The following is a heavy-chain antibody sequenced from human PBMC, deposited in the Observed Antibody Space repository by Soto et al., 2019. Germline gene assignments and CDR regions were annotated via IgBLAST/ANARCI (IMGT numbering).Heavy chain of an antibody. Sequence: EVQLVESGGGLVQPGRSLRLSCAASGFTFDDYAMHWVRQAPGKGLEWVSGISWNSGSIGYADSVKGRFTISRDNAKNSLYLQMNSLRAEDTALYYCAKLPFWSGYCDAFDIWGQGTMVTVSS. CDR3: AKLPFWSGYCDAFDI. CDR1: GFTFDDYA. CDR2: ISWNSGSI. J-gene: IGHJ3*02. V-gene: IGHV3-9*01. D-gene: IGHD3-3*01.